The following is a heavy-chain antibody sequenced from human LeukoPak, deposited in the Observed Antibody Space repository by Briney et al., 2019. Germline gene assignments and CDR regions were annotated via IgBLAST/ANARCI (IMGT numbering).Heavy chain of an antibody. D-gene: IGHD1-26*01. V-gene: IGHV4-30-4*08. CDR1: GGSISSGDYY. Sequence: PSETLSLTCTVSGGSISSGDYYWSWIRQPPGKGLEWIGYIYYSGSTCYNPSLKSRVTISVDTSKNQFSLKLSSVTAADTAVYYCARGSGSHDAFDIWGQGTMVTVSS. CDR2: IYYSGST. CDR3: ARGSGSHDAFDI. J-gene: IGHJ3*02.